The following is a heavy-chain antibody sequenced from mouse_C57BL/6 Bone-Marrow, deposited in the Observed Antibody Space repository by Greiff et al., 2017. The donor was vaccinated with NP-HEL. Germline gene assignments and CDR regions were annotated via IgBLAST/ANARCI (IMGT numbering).Heavy chain of an antibody. V-gene: IGHV5-6*01. CDR3: ARQWLLYAMDY. J-gene: IGHJ4*01. Sequence: EVKLMESGGDLVKPGGSLKLSCAASGFTFSSYGMSWVRQTPDKRLEWVATISSGGSYTYYPDSVKGRFTISRDNAKNTLYLQMSSLKSEDTAMYYCARQWLLYAMDYWGQGTSVTVSS. CDR2: ISSGGSYT. D-gene: IGHD2-3*01. CDR1: GFTFSSYG.